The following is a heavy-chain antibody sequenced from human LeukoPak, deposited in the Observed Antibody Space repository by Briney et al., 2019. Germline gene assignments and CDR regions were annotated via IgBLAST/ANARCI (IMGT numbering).Heavy chain of an antibody. J-gene: IGHJ3*02. D-gene: IGHD2-21*01. CDR2: ISYDGSNK. V-gene: IGHV3-30*18. CDR3: AKDERLWDVDAFDI. Sequence: PGRSLRLSCAASGFTFSSYGMHWVRQAPGKGLEWVAAISYDGSNKYYADSVKGRFTISRDNSKNTLYLQMNSLRAEDTAVYYCAKDERLWDVDAFDIWGQGTMVTVSS. CDR1: GFTFSSYG.